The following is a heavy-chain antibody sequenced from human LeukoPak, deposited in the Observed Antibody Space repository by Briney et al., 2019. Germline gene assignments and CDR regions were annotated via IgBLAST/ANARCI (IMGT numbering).Heavy chain of an antibody. Sequence: SVKVSCKASGGTFSSYAISWVRQAPGQGLEWMGRIIPIFGTANYAQKFQGRVTITADESTSTAYMELSSLRSEDTAVYYCARDRSYCSSTSCYRYYYYYMDVWGKGTTVTVSS. D-gene: IGHD2-2*01. CDR3: ARDRSYCSSTSCYRYYYYYMDV. CDR2: IIPIFGTA. V-gene: IGHV1-69*13. CDR1: GGTFSSYA. J-gene: IGHJ6*03.